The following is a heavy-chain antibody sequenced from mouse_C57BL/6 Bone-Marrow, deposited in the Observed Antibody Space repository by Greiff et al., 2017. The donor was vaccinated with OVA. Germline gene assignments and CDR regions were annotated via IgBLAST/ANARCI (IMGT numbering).Heavy chain of an antibody. J-gene: IGHJ4*01. CDR3: AREYDMDY. V-gene: IGHV5-4*01. Sequence: DVHLVESGGGLVKPGGSLKLSCAASGFTFSSYAMSWVRQTPEKRLEWVATISDGGSYTYYPDNVKGRFTISRDNAKNNLYLQMSHLKSEDTAMYYCAREYDMDYWGKGTSVTVSS. CDR2: ISDGGSYT. CDR1: GFTFSSYA.